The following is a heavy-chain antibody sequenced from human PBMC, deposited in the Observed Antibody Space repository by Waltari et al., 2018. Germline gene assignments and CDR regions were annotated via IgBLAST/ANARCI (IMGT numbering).Heavy chain of an antibody. J-gene: IGHJ6*02. Sequence: QVQLVESGGGVVQPGESLRLSCAVAGLTFSDYGVHWVRQAPGKGLEWVAVISFDGSDDSYADSVRGRFTISRDNSKNTLFLQMSSLTEDDTAVYYCAKDANPNYDFWSGYPVYYFGMDVWGQGTTVTVSS. CDR3: AKDANPNYDFWSGYPVYYFGMDV. V-gene: IGHV3-30*18. D-gene: IGHD3-3*01. CDR1: GLTFSDYG. CDR2: ISFDGSDD.